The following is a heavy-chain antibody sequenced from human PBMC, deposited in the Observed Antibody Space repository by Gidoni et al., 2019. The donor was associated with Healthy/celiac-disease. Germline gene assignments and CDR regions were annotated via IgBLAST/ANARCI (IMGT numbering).Heavy chain of an antibody. CDR3: ARGGHCSSTSCPPDYYYGMDV. CDR1: GYNFTGYY. Sequence: QVQLVQSGAEVKKPGASVKVSCKASGYNFTGYYMHWVRQAPGQGLEWMGWINPNSGGTNYAQKFQGRVTMTRDTSISTAYMELSRLRSDDTAVYYCARGGHCSSTSCPPDYYYGMDVWGQGTTVTVSS. D-gene: IGHD2-2*01. V-gene: IGHV1-2*02. J-gene: IGHJ6*02. CDR2: INPNSGGT.